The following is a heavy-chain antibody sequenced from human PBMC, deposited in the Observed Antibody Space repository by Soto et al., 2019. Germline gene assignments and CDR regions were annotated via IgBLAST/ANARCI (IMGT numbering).Heavy chain of an antibody. V-gene: IGHV1-69*13. CDR3: ARGRVDYYYDSSGYYSRFDY. CDR2: IIPIFGTA. Sequence: SVKVSCKASGGTFSSYAISWVRQAPGQGLEWMGGIIPIFGTANYAQKFQGRVTITADESTSTAYMELSSLRSEDTAVYYCARGRVDYYYDSSGYYSRFDYWGQGTLVTVSS. J-gene: IGHJ4*02. D-gene: IGHD3-22*01. CDR1: GGTFSSYA.